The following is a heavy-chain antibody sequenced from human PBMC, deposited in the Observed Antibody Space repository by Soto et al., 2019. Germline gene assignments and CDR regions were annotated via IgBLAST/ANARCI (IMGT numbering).Heavy chain of an antibody. CDR1: GDSISSTYW. Sequence: QVQLQESGPGLVHPSGTLSLTCAVSGDSISSTYWWIWVRLPPGKGLEWIGDIFHDGTTNYNPSLQSRVSXSVDKSKNQFSLRLSSVTAADTAIYYCARGYGLDVWGQGTTVTVSS. CDR3: ARGYGLDV. CDR2: IFHDGTT. V-gene: IGHV4-4*02. J-gene: IGHJ6*02.